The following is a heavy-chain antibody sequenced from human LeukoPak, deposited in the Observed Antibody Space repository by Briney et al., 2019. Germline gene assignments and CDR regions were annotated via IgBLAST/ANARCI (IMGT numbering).Heavy chain of an antibody. CDR3: GKGSYNDFSSAYYLAY. Sequence: GGSLRLSCAASGFTFSSYAMSWVRQAPGKGLEWVSTISGSGGSTYYADSVKGRFTISRDNSKNTVYVQMKRLRAEDTALYYCGKGSYNDFSSAYYLAYWGQGTLVTVSS. CDR1: GFTFSSYA. CDR2: ISGSGGST. D-gene: IGHD3-3*01. J-gene: IGHJ4*02. V-gene: IGHV3-23*01.